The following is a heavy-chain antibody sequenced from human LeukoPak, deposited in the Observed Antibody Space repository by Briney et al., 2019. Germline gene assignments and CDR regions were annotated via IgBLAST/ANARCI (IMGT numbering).Heavy chain of an antibody. CDR1: GGTFSSYA. CDR2: IIPIFGTA. V-gene: IGHV1-69*05. D-gene: IGHD2-21*02. Sequence: SVKVSCKASGGTFSSYAISWVRQAPGQGLEWMGGIIPIFGTANYAQKLQGRVTMTTDTSTSTAYMELRSLRSEDTAVYYCARTLYCGGDCYSTDAFDIWGQGTMVTVSS. J-gene: IGHJ3*02. CDR3: ARTLYCGGDCYSTDAFDI.